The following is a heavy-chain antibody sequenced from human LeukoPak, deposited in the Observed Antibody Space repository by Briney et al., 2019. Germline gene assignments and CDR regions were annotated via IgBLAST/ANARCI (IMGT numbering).Heavy chain of an antibody. CDR1: GGSISSSY. CDR3: AIVEYYYDSSGYYGYAFDI. D-gene: IGHD3-22*01. J-gene: IGHJ3*02. Sequence: KPSETLSLTCAVSGGSISSSYWSWIRQHPGKGLEWIGYIYYSGSTYYNPSLKSRVTISVDTSKNQFSLKLSSVTAADTAVYYCAIVEYYYDSSGYYGYAFDIWGQGTMVTVSS. V-gene: IGHV4-59*06. CDR2: IYYSGST.